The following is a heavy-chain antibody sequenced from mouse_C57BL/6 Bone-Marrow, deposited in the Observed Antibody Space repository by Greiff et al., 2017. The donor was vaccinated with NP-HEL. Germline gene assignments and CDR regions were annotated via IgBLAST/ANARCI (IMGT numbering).Heavy chain of an antibody. J-gene: IGHJ3*01. CDR3: ARMGTLAWFAY. CDR2: IYPRSGNT. V-gene: IGHV1-81*01. Sequence: QVQLQQSGAELARPGASVKLSCKASGYTFTSYGISWVKQRTGQGLEWIGEIYPRSGNTYYNEKFEGKATLTADKSSSTAYMELRSLTSEDSAVYFCARMGTLAWFAYWGQGTLVTVSA. CDR1: GYTFTSYG. D-gene: IGHD4-1*01.